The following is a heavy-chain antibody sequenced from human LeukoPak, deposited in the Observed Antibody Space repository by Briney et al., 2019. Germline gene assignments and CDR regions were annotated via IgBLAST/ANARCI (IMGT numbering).Heavy chain of an antibody. CDR1: GFTVSSNY. Sequence: GGSLRLSCAASGFTVSSNYMSWVRQAPGKGLEWVSVIYSGGSTYYADSVKGRFTISRDNSKNTLYLQMNSLRAEDTAVYYCARVVAVAEDGGAFDIWGQGTMVTVSS. CDR3: ARVVAVAEDGGAFDI. V-gene: IGHV3-53*01. D-gene: IGHD6-19*01. J-gene: IGHJ3*02. CDR2: IYSGGST.